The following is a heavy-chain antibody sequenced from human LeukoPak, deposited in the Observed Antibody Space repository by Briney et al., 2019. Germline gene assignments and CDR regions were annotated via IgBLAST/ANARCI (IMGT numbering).Heavy chain of an antibody. CDR1: GASISIYY. CDR2: IYYTGSA. Sequence: SETLSLTCTVSGASISIYYWSWIRQPPGKGLEWIGYIYYTGSAYFNPSLKSRVTTSVDTSKNQFSLKLSSVTAADTAVYYCARVRGYSYGYGFDYWGQGTLVTVSS. D-gene: IGHD5-18*01. V-gene: IGHV4-59*08. J-gene: IGHJ4*02. CDR3: ARVRGYSYGYGFDY.